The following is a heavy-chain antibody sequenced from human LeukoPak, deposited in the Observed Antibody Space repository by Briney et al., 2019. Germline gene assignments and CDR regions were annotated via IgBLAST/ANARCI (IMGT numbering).Heavy chain of an antibody. CDR2: INHSGST. Sequence: SETLSLTCAVYGGSFSGYYWSWIRQPPGKGLEWIGEINHSGSTYYNPSLKSRVTISVDTSKNQFSLKLSSVTAADTAVYYCAGGSIRPTQPHFDYWGQGTLVTVSS. J-gene: IGHJ4*02. CDR3: AGGSIRPTQPHFDY. D-gene: IGHD3-10*01. V-gene: IGHV4-34*09. CDR1: GGSFSGYY.